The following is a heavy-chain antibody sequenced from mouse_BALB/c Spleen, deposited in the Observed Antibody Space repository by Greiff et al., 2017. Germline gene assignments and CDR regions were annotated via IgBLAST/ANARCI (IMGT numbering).Heavy chain of an antibody. Sequence: QVQLQQSGAELVRPGSSVKISCKASGYAFSSYWMNWVKQRPGQGLEWIGQIYPGDGDTNYNGKFKGKATLTADTSSSTAYMQLSSLTSEDSAVYFCARSGVRGPYFDYWGQGTTLTVSS. V-gene: IGHV1-80*01. CDR2: IYPGDGDT. CDR1: GYAFSSYW. J-gene: IGHJ2*01. D-gene: IGHD2-14*01. CDR3: ARSGVRGPYFDY.